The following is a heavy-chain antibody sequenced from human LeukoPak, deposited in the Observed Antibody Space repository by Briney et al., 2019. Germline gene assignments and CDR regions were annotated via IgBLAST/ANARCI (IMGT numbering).Heavy chain of an antibody. V-gene: IGHV3-20*04. CDR1: GFTFDDYG. CDR3: ARISCSSTSCPPFY. Sequence: GGSLRLSCAVSGFTFDDYGMSWVRQAPGKGLEWVSGINWNGGSTGYADSVKGRFTISRDNAKNSLYLQMNSLRAEDTAVYYCARISCSSTSCPPFYWGQGTLVTVSS. CDR2: INWNGGST. J-gene: IGHJ4*02. D-gene: IGHD2-2*01.